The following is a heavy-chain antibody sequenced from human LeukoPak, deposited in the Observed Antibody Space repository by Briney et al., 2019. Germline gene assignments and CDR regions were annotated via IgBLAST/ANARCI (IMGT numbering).Heavy chain of an antibody. CDR2: INPYSGDT. CDR1: GYTFTGYH. V-gene: IGHV1-2*06. CDR3: ARDSRVSGDY. J-gene: IGHJ4*02. D-gene: IGHD2-2*01. Sequence: GASVKVSCKASGYTFTGYHIHWVRQAPGQGLEWMGRINPYSGDTNFAQKFQGRVTMTRDTSITTAYMDLSSLTSDDTAVYYCARDSRVSGDYWGQGTLVTVSS.